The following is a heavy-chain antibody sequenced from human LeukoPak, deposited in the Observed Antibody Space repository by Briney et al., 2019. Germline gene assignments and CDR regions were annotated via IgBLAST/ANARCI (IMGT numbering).Heavy chain of an antibody. D-gene: IGHD1-26*01. CDR2: INPDSGGT. CDR3: ARLGFRYSTRYFDS. CDR1: GYTFTDYY. Sequence: ASVKVSCKASGYTFTDYYMHWVRQAPGQGLEWMGWINPDSGGTNYAQKFQGRVTMTRDTSISTTYMELSRLTSDDTAVYYCARLGFRYSTRYFDSWGQGTLVTVSS. V-gene: IGHV1-2*02. J-gene: IGHJ4*02.